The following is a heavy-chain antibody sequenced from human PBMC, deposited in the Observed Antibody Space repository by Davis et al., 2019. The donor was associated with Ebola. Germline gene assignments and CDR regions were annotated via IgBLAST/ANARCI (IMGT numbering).Heavy chain of an antibody. CDR2: IYYSGST. J-gene: IGHJ4*02. CDR1: GGSFSGYY. CDR3: ARTPQYTSYGSYFDY. D-gene: IGHD1-26*01. Sequence: SETLSLTCAVYGGSFSGYYWSWIRQPPGKGLEWIGNIYYSGSTNYNPSLKSRVTISVDTSKNQFSLKLSSVTAADTAVYYCARTPQYTSYGSYFDYWGQGALVTVSS. V-gene: IGHV4-59*01.